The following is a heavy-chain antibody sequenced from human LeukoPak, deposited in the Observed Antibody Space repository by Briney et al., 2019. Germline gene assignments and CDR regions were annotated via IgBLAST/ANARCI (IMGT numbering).Heavy chain of an antibody. V-gene: IGHV3-7*01. Sequence: GGSLRLSCTASGFSFSASWMSWVRQTPGKGLEWVANIKKDGSEEYYVDSVKTRFTISRDNAKNSLYLQLNSLIVEDTAVYYCARLSTSVAGGDHWGQGTLVTVSS. CDR3: ARLSTSVAGGDH. CDR2: IKKDGSEE. CDR1: GFSFSASW. D-gene: IGHD6-19*01. J-gene: IGHJ4*02.